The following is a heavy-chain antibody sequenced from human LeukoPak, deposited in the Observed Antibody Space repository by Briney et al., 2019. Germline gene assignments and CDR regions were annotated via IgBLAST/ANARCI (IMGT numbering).Heavy chain of an antibody. CDR3: ARENRYSSSPGAFDY. Sequence: PSQTLSLTCTVSGGSISSGSYYWSWIRQPAGKGLEWIGRIYTSGSTNYNPSLKSRVTISVDTSKNQFSLKLSSVTAADTAVYYCARENRYSSSPGAFDYWGQGTLVTVSS. CDR2: IYTSGST. D-gene: IGHD6-6*01. J-gene: IGHJ4*02. CDR1: GGSISSGSYY. V-gene: IGHV4-61*02.